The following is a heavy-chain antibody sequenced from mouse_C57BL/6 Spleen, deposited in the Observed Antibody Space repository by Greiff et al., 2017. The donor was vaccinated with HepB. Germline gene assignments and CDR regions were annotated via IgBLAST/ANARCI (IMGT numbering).Heavy chain of an antibody. V-gene: IGHV1-15*01. J-gene: IGHJ3*01. CDR3: TRMGGSSSFAY. Sequence: QVQLQQSGAELVRPGASVTLSCKASGYTFTDYEMHWVKQTPVHGLEWIGAIDPETGGTAYNQKFKGKAILTADKSSSTAYMELRSLTSEDSAVYYCTRMGGSSSFAYWGQGTLVTVSA. CDR2: IDPETGGT. D-gene: IGHD1-1*01. CDR1: GYTFTDYE.